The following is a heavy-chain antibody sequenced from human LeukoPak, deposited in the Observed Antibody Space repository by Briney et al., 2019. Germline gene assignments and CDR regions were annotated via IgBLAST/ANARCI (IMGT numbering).Heavy chain of an antibody. CDR2: ISSSSSTI. J-gene: IGHJ6*02. CDR3: ARSGNYPYGMDV. CDR1: GFTFSGYH. D-gene: IGHD1-26*01. V-gene: IGHV3-48*02. Sequence: GGSLILSCVASGFTFSGYHINWVRQAPGKGLEWVSYISSSSSTIYYADSVKGRFTISRDNAKNSLYLQMNSLRDEDTAVYYCARSGNYPYGMDVWGQGTTVTVSS.